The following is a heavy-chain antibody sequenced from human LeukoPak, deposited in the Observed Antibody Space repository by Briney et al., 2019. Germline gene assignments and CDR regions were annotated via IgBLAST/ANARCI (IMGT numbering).Heavy chain of an antibody. CDR2: IYPGDSDT. J-gene: IGHJ4*02. CDR3: ARHARDGYKGIDY. D-gene: IGHD5-24*01. CDR1: GYSFTSYW. Sequence: GESLKISCQGSGYSFTSYWIGWVRQLPGKGLEWMGIIYPGDSDTRYSPSFQGQVTISADKSISTAYLQWSSLKASDTAMYYCARHARDGYKGIDYWGQGTLVTVSS. V-gene: IGHV5-51*01.